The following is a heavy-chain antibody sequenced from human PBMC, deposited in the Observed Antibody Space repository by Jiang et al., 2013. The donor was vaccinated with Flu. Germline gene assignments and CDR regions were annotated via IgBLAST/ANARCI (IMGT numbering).Heavy chain of an antibody. CDR3: AREPLRGTHFDY. J-gene: IGHJ4*02. V-gene: IGHV3-30-3*01. D-gene: IGHD3-16*01. Sequence: VQLLESGGGVVQPGRSLRLSCAASGFTFSSYAMHWVRQAPGKGLEWVAVISYDGSNKYYADSVKGRFTISRDNSKNTLYLQMNSLRAEDTAVYYCAREPLRGTHFDYWGQGTLVTVSS. CDR2: ISYDGSNK. CDR1: GFTFSSYA.